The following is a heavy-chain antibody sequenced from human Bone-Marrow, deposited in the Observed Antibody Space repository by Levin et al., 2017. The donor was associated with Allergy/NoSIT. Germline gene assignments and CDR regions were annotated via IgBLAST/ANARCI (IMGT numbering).Heavy chain of an antibody. CDR3: ARGDPMVRGVDLDY. CDR1: GFTFSSYA. Sequence: GESLKISCAASGFTFSSYAMHWVRQAPGKGLEWVAVISYDGSNKYYADSVKGRFTISRDNSKNTLYLQMNSLRAEDTAVYYCARGDPMVRGVDLDYWGQGTLVTVSS. V-gene: IGHV3-30*04. J-gene: IGHJ4*02. D-gene: IGHD3-10*01. CDR2: ISYDGSNK.